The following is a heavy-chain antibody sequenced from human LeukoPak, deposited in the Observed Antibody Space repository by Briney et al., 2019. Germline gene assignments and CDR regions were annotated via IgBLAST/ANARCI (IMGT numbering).Heavy chain of an antibody. CDR2: ISTRGGTI. V-gene: IGHV3-48*03. D-gene: IGHD5-18*01. Sequence: GGSLRLSCGASGFLFRDYEMNWVRQAPGKGLDWISYISTRGGTIYYADSVEGRFTISRDNAKNALYLQMNSLRVEDTAFYYCVRDGYSYGYDFDYWGQGTLAAVSP. CDR1: GFLFRDYE. J-gene: IGHJ4*02. CDR3: VRDGYSYGYDFDY.